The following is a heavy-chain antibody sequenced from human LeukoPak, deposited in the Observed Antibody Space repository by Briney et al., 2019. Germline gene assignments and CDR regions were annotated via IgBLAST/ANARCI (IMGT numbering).Heavy chain of an antibody. CDR2: IYSGGST. V-gene: IGHV3-66*01. CDR3: AREGLGEFADM. D-gene: IGHD3-16*01. J-gene: IGHJ3*02. CDR1: GFSFSTYS. Sequence: GGSLRLSCAASGFSFSTYSMNWVRQAPGKGLEWVSVIYSGGSTYYADVVKGRFAISRENDKNSFYLQMNDLKVEDTAVYYCAREGLGEFADMWGQGTMVTVSS.